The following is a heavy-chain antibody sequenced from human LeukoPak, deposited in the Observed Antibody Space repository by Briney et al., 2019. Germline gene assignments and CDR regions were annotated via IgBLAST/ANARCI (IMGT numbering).Heavy chain of an antibody. D-gene: IGHD2/OR15-2a*01. J-gene: IGHJ4*02. CDR1: GASFFDYF. CDR3: GILGDTGETDILPLDY. Sequence: SETLSLNCSVSGASFFDYFWVWLRQSPGQGLEWIGEVSHSGKTTYSPSLKSRVTISEGTSNNQFSLKLASVTAADTGVYYCGILGDTGETDILPLDYWGQGTQVIVSS. V-gene: IGHV4-34*01. CDR2: VSHSGKT.